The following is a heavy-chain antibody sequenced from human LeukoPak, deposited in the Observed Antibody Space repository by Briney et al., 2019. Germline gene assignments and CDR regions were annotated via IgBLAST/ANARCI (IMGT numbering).Heavy chain of an antibody. V-gene: IGHV1-69*06. Sequence: GASVKVSCKASGGTFSSYAISWVRQAPGQGLEWMGGIIPIFGTANYAQKFQGRVTITADKSTSTAYMELSSLRSEDTAVYYCAREWTYSCGLTWNYFDYWGQGTLVTVSS. D-gene: IGHD6-19*01. CDR1: GGTFSSYA. CDR2: IIPIFGTA. CDR3: AREWTYSCGLTWNYFDY. J-gene: IGHJ4*02.